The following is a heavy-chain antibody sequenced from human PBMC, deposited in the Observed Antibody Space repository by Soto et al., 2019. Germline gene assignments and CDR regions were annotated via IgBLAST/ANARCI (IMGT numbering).Heavy chain of an antibody. Sequence: SQTLSLTCAISGDSVSSNSAAWNWIRQSPSRGLEWLGRTYYRSKWYNEYAVSVKSRITISRDNSKNTLYLQMNSLRAEDTAVYYCARDGGDGNEWWFDPWGQGTLVTVSS. CDR3: ARDGGDGNEWWFDP. CDR1: GDSVSSNSAA. J-gene: IGHJ5*02. V-gene: IGHV6-1*01. CDR2: TYYRSKWYN. D-gene: IGHD2-21*01.